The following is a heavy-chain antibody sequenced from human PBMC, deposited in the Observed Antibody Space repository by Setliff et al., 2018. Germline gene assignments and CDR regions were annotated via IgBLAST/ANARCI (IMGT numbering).Heavy chain of an antibody. Sequence: ASVKVSCKASGYTFTGYYMHWVRQAPGQGLEWMGRINPNSAVTNYAQKFQGRVTMTRDTPTSTAYMEWRSLRSDDTAVFYCARGPPDFVVVPAAAKFDYWGPGTLVTVSS. CDR3: ARGPPDFVVVPAAAKFDY. CDR1: GYTFTGYY. D-gene: IGHD2-2*01. V-gene: IGHV1-2*06. J-gene: IGHJ4*02. CDR2: INPNSAVT.